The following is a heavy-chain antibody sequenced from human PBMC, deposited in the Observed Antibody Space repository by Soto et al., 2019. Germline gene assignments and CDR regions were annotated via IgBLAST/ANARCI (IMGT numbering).Heavy chain of an antibody. CDR2: IYYTGSS. V-gene: IGHV4-30-4*01. CDR1: GGSISSDNHY. J-gene: IGHJ4*02. CDR3: ARDRINSPDFYDF. D-gene: IGHD1-1*01. Sequence: QVQLQESGPGLVKPSQTLSLTCTVSGGSISSDNHYWTWIRQPPGKGLEWIGYIYYTGSSNYNPSLKSRVTISVDTSKNQFSLKVNSVTAADTAVYYCARDRINSPDFYDFWCQGTLVTVSS.